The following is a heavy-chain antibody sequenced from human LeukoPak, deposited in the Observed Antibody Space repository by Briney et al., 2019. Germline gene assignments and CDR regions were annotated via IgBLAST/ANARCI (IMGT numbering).Heavy chain of an antibody. V-gene: IGHV4-34*01. CDR1: GGSFSGYY. CDR2: INHSGSA. Sequence: SETLSLTCAVYGGSFSGYYWSWIRQPPGKGLEWIGEINHSGSANYNPSLKSRVTISVDTSKNQFSLKLSSVTAADTAVYYCARVSRTDYDFWSGYYTFSWFDPWGQGTLVTVSS. CDR3: ARVSRTDYDFWSGYYTFSWFDP. J-gene: IGHJ5*02. D-gene: IGHD3-3*01.